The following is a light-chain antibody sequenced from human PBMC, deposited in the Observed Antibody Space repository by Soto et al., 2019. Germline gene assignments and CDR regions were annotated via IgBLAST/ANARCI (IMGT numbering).Light chain of an antibody. CDR2: GAS. J-gene: IGKJ5*01. CDR3: QQYDNSIT. CDR1: QSVSSNY. Sequence: EIVLTQSPDTLSLSLGESATLSCRASQSVSSNYLAWYQQKPGRAPRLLIYGASSRATGIPDRFSGSGSGTDFTLTISRLEPEDFAVFYCQQYDNSITFGQGTRLEIE. V-gene: IGKV3-20*01.